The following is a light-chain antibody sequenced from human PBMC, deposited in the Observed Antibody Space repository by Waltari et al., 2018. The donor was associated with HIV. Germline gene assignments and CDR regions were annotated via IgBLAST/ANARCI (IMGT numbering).Light chain of an antibody. J-gene: IGKJ1*01. CDR2: GAS. V-gene: IGKV3-20*01. CDR1: QSVSSSS. Sequence: ELVLTQSPGTLSLSPGERATLSCRASQSVSSSSLAWYQQKLCQAPRLLIYGASSRATGIPDRFSGSGSGTDFTLTSSRLEPEDFAVYYCQQYGSSPWTFGQGTKVEIK. CDR3: QQYGSSPWT.